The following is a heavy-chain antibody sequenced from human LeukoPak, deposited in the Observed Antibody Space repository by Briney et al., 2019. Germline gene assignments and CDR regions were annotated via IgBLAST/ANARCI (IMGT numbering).Heavy chain of an antibody. CDR2: IYYSDSGKM. CDR3: ARLSEYGDRDLDY. J-gene: IGHJ4*02. Sequence: SETLSLTCTVSGGSISRSSYYWGWIRQPPGKGLQWIGSIYYSDSGKMYYNPSLKSRVTISVDTSKNQFSLKLSSVTAADTAVYYCARLSEYGDRDLDYWGQGTLVTVSS. D-gene: IGHD4-17*01. CDR1: GGSISRSSYY. V-gene: IGHV4-39*01.